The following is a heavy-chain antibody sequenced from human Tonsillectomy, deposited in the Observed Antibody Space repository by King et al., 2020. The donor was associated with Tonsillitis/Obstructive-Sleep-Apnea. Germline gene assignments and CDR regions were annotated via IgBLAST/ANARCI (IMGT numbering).Heavy chain of an antibody. J-gene: IGHJ4*02. CDR2: ISSNGGST. CDR3: ARGYIVGSTGYFDY. V-gene: IGHV3-64*04. Sequence: VQLVESGGGLVQPGGSLRLSCSASGFSFSTYAVHWVRRAPGKGLEYVSAISSNGGSTYYADSVKGRFTVSRDNPKNTLYLQMNSLKAEDTAVYYCARGYIVGSTGYFDYWGQGTLVTVSS. CDR1: GFSFSTYA. D-gene: IGHD1-26*01.